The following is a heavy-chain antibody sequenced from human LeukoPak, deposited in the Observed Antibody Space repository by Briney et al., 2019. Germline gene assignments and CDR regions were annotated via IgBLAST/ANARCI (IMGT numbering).Heavy chain of an antibody. CDR1: GGSFSGYY. V-gene: IGHV4-34*01. D-gene: IGHD6-13*01. Sequence: SDTLSLTCAVYGGSFSGYYWSWIRQPPGKGLEWIGETNHSGSTNYNPSLKSRVTISVDTSKNQFSLKLSSVTAADTAVYYCARLVRYSSSWRYYYYMDVWGKGTTVTVSS. CDR3: ARLVRYSSSWRYYYYMDV. CDR2: TNHSGST. J-gene: IGHJ6*03.